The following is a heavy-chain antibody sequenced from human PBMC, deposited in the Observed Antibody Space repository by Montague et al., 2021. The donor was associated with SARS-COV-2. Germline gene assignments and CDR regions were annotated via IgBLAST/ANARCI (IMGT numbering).Heavy chain of an antibody. CDR1: GGSISSSNW. V-gene: IGHV4-4*02. D-gene: IGHD4/OR15-4a*01. CDR3: ARGGYGGWTGYYFDY. Sequence: SETLSLTCAVSGGSISSSNWCIGEIHHSGSTNYNPSLKSRVTMSVDRSKNHFSLRLSSVTAADTAMYYCARGGYGGWTGYYFDYWGQGTLVTVSS. CDR2: IHHSGST. J-gene: IGHJ4*02.